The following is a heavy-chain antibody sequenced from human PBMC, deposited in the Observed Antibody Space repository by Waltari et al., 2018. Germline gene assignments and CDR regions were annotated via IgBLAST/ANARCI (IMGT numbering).Heavy chain of an antibody. CDR2: LSYTGAT. D-gene: IGHD5-12*01. CDR1: GVPIHCTSLY. V-gene: IGHV4-39*02. CDR3: ATYIGASVGTAAFDV. Sequence: QLPLQVSRPGVVTPSETLSHTCSLCGVPIHCTSLYWGWIRQPPGQGLEWIGTLSYTGATYSSPSLQSRVTISRDTSKNHLSLTLGSVTAADTAVYYCATYIGASVGTAAFDVWGQGTMVTVSS. J-gene: IGHJ3*01.